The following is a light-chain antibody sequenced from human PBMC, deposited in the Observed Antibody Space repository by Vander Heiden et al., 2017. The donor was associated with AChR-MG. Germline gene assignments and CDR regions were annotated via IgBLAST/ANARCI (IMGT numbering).Light chain of an antibody. CDR3: QRYGDAPLT. CDR2: GAS. Sequence: VSTHPPRCLPLSPGERPTLSCQASPCAINYHLAWYQQKPGQAPRLLIHGASSRATGIPDRFSGSGSGTDFTLTISSLEPEDVAVYYCQRYGDAPLTFGEGTRLEI. CDR1: PCAINYH. J-gene: IGKJ4*01. V-gene: IGKV3-20*01.